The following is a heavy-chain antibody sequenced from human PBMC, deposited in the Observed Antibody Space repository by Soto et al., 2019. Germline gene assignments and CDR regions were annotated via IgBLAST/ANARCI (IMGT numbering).Heavy chain of an antibody. D-gene: IGHD6-19*01. CDR1: GYTFTAYY. Sequence: QVQLVQSGTEMRKPGASVKVSCKASGYTFTAYYIFWVRQAPGQGLEWMGWINPNSGAPHYAQKFQGRVTMTRDTSISTADMEVSRLTSDDTAVYYCARGVAVTGSKGRAFDSWGQGSLVTVSS. V-gene: IGHV1-2*02. CDR3: ARGVAVTGSKGRAFDS. J-gene: IGHJ4*02. CDR2: INPNSGAP.